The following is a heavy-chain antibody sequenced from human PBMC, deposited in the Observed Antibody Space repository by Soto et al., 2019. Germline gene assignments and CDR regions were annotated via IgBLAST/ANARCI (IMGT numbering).Heavy chain of an antibody. CDR3: TRGLLGGAPSYTFHGMDV. CDR2: SRNRVNSHTT. Sequence: EVQLVESGGGLVQPGGSLRLSCAASGFTFSDHYMDWVRQAPGKGLEWVARSRNRVNSHTTEYAASVKGRFTISRDESKRSLYLQMNSLKIECTAVYYCTRGLLGGAPSYTFHGMDVWGQGTRVTVSS. D-gene: IGHD1-26*01. CDR1: GFTFSDHY. J-gene: IGHJ6*01. V-gene: IGHV3-72*01.